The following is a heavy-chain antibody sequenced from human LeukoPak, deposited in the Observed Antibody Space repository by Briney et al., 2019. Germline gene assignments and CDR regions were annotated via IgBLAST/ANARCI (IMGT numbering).Heavy chain of an antibody. Sequence: QTGGSLRLSCESSGFTFSSNGMHWVRQAPGKGLEWVAFIRYDGSNKYYADSVKGRFTVSRDNSKNTLYLQMNSLRAEDTAVYYCAKDAIAAAGSYYYYYYMDVWGKGTTVTISS. V-gene: IGHV3-30*02. CDR2: IRYDGSNK. CDR1: GFTFSSNG. D-gene: IGHD6-13*01. CDR3: AKDAIAAAGSYYYYYYMDV. J-gene: IGHJ6*03.